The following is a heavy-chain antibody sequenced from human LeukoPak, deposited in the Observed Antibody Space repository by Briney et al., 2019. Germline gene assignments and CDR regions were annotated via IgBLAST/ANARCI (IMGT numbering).Heavy chain of an antibody. D-gene: IGHD2-2*02. J-gene: IGHJ4*02. CDR2: IIPIFGTA. Sequence: SVKVSCKASGGTFSSYATSWVRQAPGQGLEWMGGIIPIFGTANYAQKFQGRVTITADESTSTAYMELSSLRSEDTAVYYCASAIVVVPAAILDYWGQGTLVTVSS. V-gene: IGHV1-69*01. CDR1: GGTFSSYA. CDR3: ASAIVVVPAAILDY.